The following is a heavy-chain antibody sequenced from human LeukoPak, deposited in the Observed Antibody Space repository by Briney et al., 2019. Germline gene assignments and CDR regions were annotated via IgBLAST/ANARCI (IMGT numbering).Heavy chain of an antibody. D-gene: IGHD6-19*01. CDR2: INDSGDST. V-gene: IGHV3-23*01. J-gene: IGHJ4*02. Sequence: ETLSLTCTVSGGSISSYYWSWVRQAPGKGLEWVSGINDSGDSTNYADSVKGRFTISRDNSKNTLYLHMNSLRAEDTAVYYCAKDRGSITVAGDYYFDYWGQGTLVTVSS. CDR1: GGSISSYY. CDR3: AKDRGSITVAGDYYFDY.